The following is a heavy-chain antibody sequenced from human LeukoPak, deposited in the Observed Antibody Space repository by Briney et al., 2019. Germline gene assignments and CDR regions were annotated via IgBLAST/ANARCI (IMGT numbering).Heavy chain of an antibody. D-gene: IGHD6-13*01. Sequence: GGSLRLSCAASGFTFSSYGMHWVRQAPGKGLEWEAVISYDGSNKYSADTVKGRFTISRDNSKNTLYLQMNSLRAEDTAVYYCAKSGIAAAGTKRGYFDYWGQGTLVTVSS. J-gene: IGHJ4*02. CDR1: GFTFSSYG. CDR3: AKSGIAAAGTKRGYFDY. CDR2: ISYDGSNK. V-gene: IGHV3-30*18.